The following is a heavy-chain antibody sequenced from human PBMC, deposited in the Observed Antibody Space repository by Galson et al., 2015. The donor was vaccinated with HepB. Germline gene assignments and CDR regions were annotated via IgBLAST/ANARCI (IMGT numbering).Heavy chain of an antibody. J-gene: IGHJ4*02. D-gene: IGHD1-26*01. CDR3: ARVGMTYYYFDY. Sequence: VKVSCKASSYTFRDYGISWVRQAPGQGLEWMGWISPYNGNRNYAQKLQGRVTMTTDTSTSTAYMELRSLRSDDTAVYYCARVGMTYYYFDYWGQGTLVTVSS. V-gene: IGHV1-18*01. CDR1: SYTFRDYG. CDR2: ISPYNGNR.